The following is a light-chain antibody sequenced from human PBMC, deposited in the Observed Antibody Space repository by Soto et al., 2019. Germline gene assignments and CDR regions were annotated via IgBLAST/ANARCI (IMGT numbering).Light chain of an antibody. CDR1: QSVLYSSDNKNY. CDR2: WAS. J-gene: IGKJ1*01. V-gene: IGKV4-1*01. CDR3: QQYYSSPWT. Sequence: DIVMTQSPDSLAVCLGERATINCKSSQSVLYSSDNKNYLVWYQQKPGQPPKLLIYWASTRESGVPDRFSGSGSGTDFTLTISSLQAEDVAVYYCQQYYSSPWTFGQGTKVEIK.